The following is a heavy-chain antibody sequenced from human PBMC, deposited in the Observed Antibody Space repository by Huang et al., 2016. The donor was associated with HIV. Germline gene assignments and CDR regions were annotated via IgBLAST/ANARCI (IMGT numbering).Heavy chain of an antibody. CDR2: IYYSGRT. V-gene: IGHV4-39*01. CDR1: GGSIRSDNYY. CDR3: ARLPGSITMIRGVITDPY. Sequence: QLQLQESGPGLVKPSETLSLTCTVSGGSIRSDNYYWGWIRQPPGKGLEWIGRIYYSGRTYYNPSLKSRVTITVETSKNQFSLKMRSVTAADTAVYYCARLPGSITMIRGVITDPYWGQGTLVTVSS. D-gene: IGHD3-10*01. J-gene: IGHJ4*02.